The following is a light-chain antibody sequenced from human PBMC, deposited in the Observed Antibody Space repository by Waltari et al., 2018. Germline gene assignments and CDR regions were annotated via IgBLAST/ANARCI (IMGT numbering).Light chain of an antibody. V-gene: IGKV1-33*01. Sequence: DIQITQTPSSLSASVGDRVTITCRASQDIRNYLLWYQQKPGKAPKLLIYDASNLKSGVPSRFSGSGAGTQFVFISTSLQPEDSGTYYCQQCDSLPLTFGPGTKVNIQ. J-gene: IGKJ3*01. CDR2: DAS. CDR3: QQCDSLPLT. CDR1: QDIRNY.